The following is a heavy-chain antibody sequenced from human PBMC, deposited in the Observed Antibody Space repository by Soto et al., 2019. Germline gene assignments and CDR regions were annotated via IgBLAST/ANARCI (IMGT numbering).Heavy chain of an antibody. V-gene: IGHV3-33*01. CDR2: IWYDGSNK. Sequence: ESGGGVVQPGRSLRLSCAASGFTFSRYGMHWVRQAPGKGLEWVKVIWYDGSNKYYGDPVKGRFTISRYNSKNTLYRQTNSLSVEDTSVYYCARGYVGNSAAFDIWGPGTMVTVSS. CDR1: GFTFSRYG. J-gene: IGHJ3*02. CDR3: ARGYVGNSAAFDI. D-gene: IGHD3-16*01.